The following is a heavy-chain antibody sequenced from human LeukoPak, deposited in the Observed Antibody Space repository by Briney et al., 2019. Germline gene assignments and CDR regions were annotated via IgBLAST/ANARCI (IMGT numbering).Heavy chain of an antibody. CDR3: AILSIAAASSHPLFDY. CDR2: IRYDGSNK. V-gene: IGHV3-30*02. J-gene: IGHJ4*02. CDR1: GFTFSSYG. Sequence: GGSLRLSCAASGFTFSSYGMHWVRQAPGKGLEWVAFIRYDGSNKYYADSVKGRFTISRDNSKNTVYLQMNSLRAEDTALYYCAILSIAAASSHPLFDYWGQGTLVTVSS. D-gene: IGHD6-13*01.